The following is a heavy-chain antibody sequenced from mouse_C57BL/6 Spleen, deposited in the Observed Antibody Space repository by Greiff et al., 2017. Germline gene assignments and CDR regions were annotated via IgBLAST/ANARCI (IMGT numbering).Heavy chain of an antibody. J-gene: IGHJ4*01. CDR2: IYPGDGAT. D-gene: IGHD1-1*01. CDR3: ATWGYYYGSTYAMDY. CDR1: GYAFSSYW. V-gene: IGHV1-80*01. Sequence: VQLQQSGAELVKPGASVKISCKASGYAFSSYWMNWVKQRPGKGLEWIGQIYPGDGATNYNGKFKGKATLTADKSSGTAYMQLSSLTSEDSAVYFCATWGYYYGSTYAMDYWGQGTSVTVSS.